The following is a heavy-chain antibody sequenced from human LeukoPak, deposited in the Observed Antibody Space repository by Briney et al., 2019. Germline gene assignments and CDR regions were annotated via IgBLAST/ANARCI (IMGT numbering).Heavy chain of an antibody. CDR3: ARGRSSPDH. J-gene: IGHJ4*02. Sequence: SETLSLTCTVSGGSISSGSYYWSWIRQPAGKGLEWIGRIYTSGSTNYNPSLKSRVTISVDTSKNQFSLKLSSVTAADTAVYYCARGRSSPDHWGQGTLVTVSS. CDR1: GGSISSGSYY. CDR2: IYTSGST. V-gene: IGHV4-61*02. D-gene: IGHD6-13*01.